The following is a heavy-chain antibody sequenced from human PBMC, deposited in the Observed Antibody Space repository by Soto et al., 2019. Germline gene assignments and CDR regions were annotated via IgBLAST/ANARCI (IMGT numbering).Heavy chain of an antibody. V-gene: IGHV3-23*01. J-gene: IGHJ1*01. D-gene: IGHD4-17*01. CDR3: AKGNTVTTRTQYFQH. Sequence: GGSLRLSCAASGFTFSSYAMSWVRQAPGKGLEWVSAISGSGGSTYYADSVKGRFTISRDNSKNTLYLQMNSLRAEDTAVYYCAKGNTVTTRTQYFQHWGQGTLVTVSS. CDR1: GFTFSSYA. CDR2: ISGSGGST.